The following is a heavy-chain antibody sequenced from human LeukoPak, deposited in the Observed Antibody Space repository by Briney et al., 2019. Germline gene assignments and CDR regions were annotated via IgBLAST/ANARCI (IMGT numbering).Heavy chain of an antibody. Sequence: GGSLRLSCAASGFTFSSYGMSWVRQAPGKGLEWVSYIRSSGDAIYYADSVKGRFTVSRDNAQTSLYLQMSSLRDEDAAVYYCAAGLEMGYWGQETLATVSS. CDR1: GFTFSSYG. CDR3: AAGLEMGY. CDR2: IRSSGDAI. J-gene: IGHJ4*02. D-gene: IGHD5-24*01. V-gene: IGHV3-48*02.